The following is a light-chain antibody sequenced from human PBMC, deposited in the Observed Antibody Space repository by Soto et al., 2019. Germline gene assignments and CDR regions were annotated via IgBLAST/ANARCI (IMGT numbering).Light chain of an antibody. CDR2: MNN. Sequence: QSVLTQPPSASGTPGQRVTISCSGSISNIGSNCIYWYQQLPGTAPKLLIYMNNQRPSGVPDRFSGSKSGNSASLAISGLRSEDEADYHCAAWDDSLSGVVFGGGTQLTVL. V-gene: IGLV1-47*01. CDR3: AAWDDSLSGVV. J-gene: IGLJ2*01. CDR1: ISNIGSNC.